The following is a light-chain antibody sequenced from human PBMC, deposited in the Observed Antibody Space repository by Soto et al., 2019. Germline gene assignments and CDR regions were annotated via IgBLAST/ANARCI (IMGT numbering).Light chain of an antibody. CDR3: QQYESYPMT. CDR2: KAS. V-gene: IGKV1-5*03. J-gene: IGKJ4*01. Sequence: DSQMTQYPSTLSASIGDRVTITCRAGQSISSWLAWYQQKPGKAPKLLISKASTLQSGVPPRFSGSGSGTEFALTISSLQPDDFATYYCQQYESYPMTFGGGIKVDIK. CDR1: QSISSW.